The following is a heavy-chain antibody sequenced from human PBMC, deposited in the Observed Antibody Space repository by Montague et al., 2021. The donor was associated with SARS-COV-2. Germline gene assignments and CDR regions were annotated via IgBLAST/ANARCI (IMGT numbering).Heavy chain of an antibody. CDR3: ARNPSITIFGVVITPSWFDP. V-gene: IGHV4-39*01. D-gene: IGHD3-3*01. CDR1: GGSISSSSYY. J-gene: IGHJ5*02. Sequence: SETLSLTCTVSGGSISSSSYYWGWIRQPPGKGLEWIGSIYYSGSTYYNPSLKSRVTISVDTSKNQFSLKLSSVTAADTAVYYCARNPSITIFGVVITPSWFDPGGQGTLVTVSS. CDR2: IYYSGST.